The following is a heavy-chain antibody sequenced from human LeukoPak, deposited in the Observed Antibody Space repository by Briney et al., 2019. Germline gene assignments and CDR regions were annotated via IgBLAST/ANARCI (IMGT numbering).Heavy chain of an antibody. CDR1: GYTFSGYY. Sequence: ASVKVSCKASGYTFSGYYMNWVRQAPGQGIEWMGWINPNSGGTNYAQKFQGRVTMTRDTSISTAYMELNRLRSDDTAVYYCGMGWYYSDCWGQGTLVTVSS. CDR3: GMGWYYSDC. CDR2: INPNSGGT. J-gene: IGHJ4*02. V-gene: IGHV1-2*02. D-gene: IGHD3-3*01.